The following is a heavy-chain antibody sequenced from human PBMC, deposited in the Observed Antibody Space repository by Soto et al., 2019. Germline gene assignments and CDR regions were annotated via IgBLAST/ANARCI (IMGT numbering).Heavy chain of an antibody. CDR3: ARDVWEQLIQRGNYGMDV. Sequence: QVQLVESGGGVVQPGRSLRLSCVGSGFTFSRYAIHWVRQAPGKGLEWVAVISYDESTESYADSVKGRFTISRDDSRNTIPLQMHSLRGEDTALYYCARDVWEQLIQRGNYGMDVWGQVTMGTVSS. CDR1: GFTFSRYA. V-gene: IGHV3-30-3*01. CDR2: ISYDESTE. D-gene: IGHD6-13*01. J-gene: IGHJ6*02.